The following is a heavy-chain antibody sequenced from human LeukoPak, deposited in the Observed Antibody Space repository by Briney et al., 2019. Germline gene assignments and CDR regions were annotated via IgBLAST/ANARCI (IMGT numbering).Heavy chain of an antibody. D-gene: IGHD3-10*01. CDR2: MNPNSGNT. CDR1: GYTFTSYD. Sequence: ASVKVSCKASGYTFTSYDINWVRQATGQGLEWMGWMNPNSGNTGYAQKFQGRVTITRNTSISTAYMELSSLRSEDTAVYYCARGRNYGSGKGYYMDVWGKGTTVAVSS. V-gene: IGHV1-8*03. J-gene: IGHJ6*03. CDR3: ARGRNYGSGKGYYMDV.